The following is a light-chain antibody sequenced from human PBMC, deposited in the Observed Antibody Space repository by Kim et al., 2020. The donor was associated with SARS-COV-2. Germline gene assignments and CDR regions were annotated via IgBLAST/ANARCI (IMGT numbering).Light chain of an antibody. J-gene: IGKJ2*01. Sequence: SASVGDRVTITCRASQSVETWLAWYQQKPGKAPKLLIYRASSLQIGVPSRFSGSGSGAEFTLTISSLQPEDYATYYYQHYIRFPYTFGQGTKLEI. CDR2: RAS. CDR1: QSVETW. V-gene: IGKV1-5*03. CDR3: QHYIRFPYT.